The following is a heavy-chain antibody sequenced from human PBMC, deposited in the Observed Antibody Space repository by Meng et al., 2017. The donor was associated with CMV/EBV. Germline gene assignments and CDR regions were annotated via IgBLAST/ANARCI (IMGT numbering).Heavy chain of an antibody. CDR2: IYTSGST. CDR3: ARGPEVDYGDYVGLDY. CDR1: GGCISIYY. J-gene: IGHJ4*02. D-gene: IGHD4-17*01. V-gene: IGHV4-4*07. Sequence: QVRLQGSGPGLGRPSESLSPPCTVYGGCISIYYWSWIRQPAGKGLEWIGRIYTSGSTNYNPSLKSRVTMSVDTSKNQFSLKLSSVTAADTAVYYCARGPEVDYGDYVGLDYWGQGTLVTVSS.